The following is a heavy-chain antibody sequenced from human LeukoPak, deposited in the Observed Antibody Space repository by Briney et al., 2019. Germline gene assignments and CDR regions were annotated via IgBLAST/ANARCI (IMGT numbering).Heavy chain of an antibody. CDR2: IKQDGSEK. CDR3: ARSNPKYDFWSGYPPFDNWFDP. Sequence: GGSLRLSCAASGFTFSSYWMSWVRQAPGRGLEWVANIKQDGSEKYYVDSVKGRFTISRDNAKNSLYLQMNSLRAEDTAVYYCARSNPKYDFWSGYPPFDNWFDPWGQGTLVTVSS. D-gene: IGHD3-3*01. CDR1: GFTFSSYW. V-gene: IGHV3-7*01. J-gene: IGHJ5*02.